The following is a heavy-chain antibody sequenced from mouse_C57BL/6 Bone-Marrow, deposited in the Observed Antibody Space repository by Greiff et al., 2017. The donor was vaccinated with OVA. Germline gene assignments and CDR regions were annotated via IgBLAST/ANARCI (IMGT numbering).Heavy chain of an antibody. CDR1: GFTFNTYA. D-gene: IGHD2-3*01. CDR3: VREGGGYYVDWYVDV. Sequence: EVQRVESGGGLVQPKGSLKLSCAASGFTFNTYAMHWVRQAPGKGLEWVARIRSKSSNYATYYADSVKDRFTISRDDSQSMLYLQMNNLTTEDTAMYYCVREGGGYYVDWYVDVWGTGTTVTVSS. CDR2: IRSKSSNYAT. J-gene: IGHJ1*03. V-gene: IGHV10-3*01.